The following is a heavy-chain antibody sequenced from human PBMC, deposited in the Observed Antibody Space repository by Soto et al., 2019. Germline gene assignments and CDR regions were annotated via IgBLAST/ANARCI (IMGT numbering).Heavy chain of an antibody. V-gene: IGHV4-59*01. CDR1: GGSMSRCY. D-gene: IGHD1-1*01. CDR2: IHYTGST. Sequence: PSETLSLTCTVSGGSMSRCYWTWIRQPPGKGLEWIGNIHYTGSTNYNPSLKSRDTILLGTSTSQFSLKVSSVTAADTAVYYCARDLTISSTDGPLDPWGHGTLVTVSS. CDR3: ARDLTISSTDGPLDP. J-gene: IGHJ5*02.